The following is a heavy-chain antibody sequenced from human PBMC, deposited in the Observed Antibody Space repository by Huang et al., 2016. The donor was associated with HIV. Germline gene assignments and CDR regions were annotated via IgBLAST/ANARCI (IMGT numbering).Heavy chain of an antibody. J-gene: IGHJ4*02. D-gene: IGHD3-22*01. CDR1: GFNFNNYD. Sequence: QVQLVQSGAEVKKPGASVKVSCKASGFNFNNYDFNWVRQASGQGLECMGWMKLKRGNTGYAQKFQGRVTITRNTSITTAYMELRSLRSEDTAVYYCARARGFLYDSTGYYSRYYFDSWGQGTLVTISS. CDR2: MKLKRGNT. V-gene: IGHV1-8*03. CDR3: ARARGFLYDSTGYYSRYYFDS.